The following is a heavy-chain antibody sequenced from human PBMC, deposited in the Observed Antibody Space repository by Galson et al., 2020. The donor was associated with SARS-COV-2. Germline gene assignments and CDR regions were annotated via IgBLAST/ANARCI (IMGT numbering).Heavy chain of an antibody. CDR3: ARDSQGGNDYNYLLF. Sequence: ASVKVSCKASGYTFTSYDINWVRQATGQGLEWMGIINPSGGGTTYAQKFQGRVTMTRDTSTSTVYMELSSLRSEDTAVYYCARDSQGGNDYNYLLFWGQGTL. V-gene: IGHV1-46*01. CDR1: GYTFTSYD. D-gene: IGHD4-4*01. J-gene: IGHJ4*02. CDR2: INPSGGGT.